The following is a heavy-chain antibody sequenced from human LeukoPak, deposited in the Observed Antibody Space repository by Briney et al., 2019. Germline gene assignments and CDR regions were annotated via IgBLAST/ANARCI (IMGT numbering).Heavy chain of an antibody. Sequence: GGSLTLSCAASGFTFSSFGMHWVRQAPGKGLEWIGRIKSKSDGGTADYAAFVKGRFTISRDDSKNTLNLQMNSLKAEDTAIYYCTTEYEAGSREWFAPWGQGTLVVVSS. CDR1: GFTFSSFG. J-gene: IGHJ5*02. V-gene: IGHV3-15*01. D-gene: IGHD3-10*01. CDR3: TTEYEAGSREWFAP. CDR2: IKSKSDGGTA.